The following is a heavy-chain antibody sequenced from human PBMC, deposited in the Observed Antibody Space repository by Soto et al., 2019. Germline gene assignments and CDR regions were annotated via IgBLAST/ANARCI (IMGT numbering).Heavy chain of an antibody. Sequence: EVQLLESGGGLVQPGGSLRLSCTASELTFSSCAMDWVRQAPGGGLEWVSGISGSGGGTYYADSVKGRFTTSRDNSKNTLYLQMNSLRDEDTAVYYCAQRGYCSVTICYDAFDIWGQGTMVVTVSS. V-gene: IGHV3-23*01. D-gene: IGHD2-2*01. CDR2: ISGSGGGT. J-gene: IGHJ3*02. CDR1: ELTFSSCA. CDR3: AQRGYCSVTICYDAFDI.